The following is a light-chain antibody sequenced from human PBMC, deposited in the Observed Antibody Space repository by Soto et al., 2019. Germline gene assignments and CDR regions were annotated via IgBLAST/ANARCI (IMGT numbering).Light chain of an antibody. CDR2: GAS. CDR1: KSVSSYY. V-gene: IGKV3-20*01. CDR3: HQYGSSRPWA. Sequence: EIVLTQSPGTLSLSPGERATLSCRASKSVSSYYLAWYQQKPGQAPRLLIHGASNRAAGVTDRFSGRGSVTDFTLTIRRLEPEEFAVYYCHQYGSSRPWACGQGPKVEI. J-gene: IGKJ1*01.